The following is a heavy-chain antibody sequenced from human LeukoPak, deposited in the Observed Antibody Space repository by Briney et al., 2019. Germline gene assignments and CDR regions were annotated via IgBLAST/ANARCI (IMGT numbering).Heavy chain of an antibody. CDR2: IYHSGST. V-gene: IGHV4-38-2*02. CDR1: GYSISSGYY. J-gene: IGHJ4*02. D-gene: IGHD3-10*01. Sequence: PSETLSLTCTVSGYSISSGYYWGWIRQPPGKGLEWIGSIYHSGSTYYNPSLKGRVTTSVDTSKNQFSLKLSSVTAADTAVYYCARRVAVRGVIAEYWGQGTLVTVSS. CDR3: ARRVAVRGVIAEY.